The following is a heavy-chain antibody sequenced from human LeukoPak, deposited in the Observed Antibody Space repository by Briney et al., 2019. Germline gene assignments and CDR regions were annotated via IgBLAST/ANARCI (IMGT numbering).Heavy chain of an antibody. Sequence: PSETLSLTCTVSGGSISSYYWTWIRQPPGKGLEWVGYIHYSGSANYNPSLESRVTISVDTSKNQFSLKLSSVTAADTAVYYCARGSEESYYYYGMGVWGQGTTVTVSS. J-gene: IGHJ6*02. CDR2: IHYSGSA. D-gene: IGHD5-24*01. V-gene: IGHV4-59*13. CDR3: ARGSEESYYYYGMGV. CDR1: GGSISSYY.